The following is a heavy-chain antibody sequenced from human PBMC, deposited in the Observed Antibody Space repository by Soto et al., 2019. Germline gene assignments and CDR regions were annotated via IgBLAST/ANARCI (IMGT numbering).Heavy chain of an antibody. J-gene: IGHJ5*02. CDR1: GGTFSSYT. V-gene: IGHV1-69*02. CDR3: APNRGIAVAA. CDR2: IIPILGIA. D-gene: IGHD6-19*01. Sequence: QVQLVQSGAEVKKPGSSVKVSCKASGGTFSSYTISWVRQAPGQGLEWMGRIIPILGIANYAQKFQGRVTVNAEQTPSKGYLELSKLRSEDTAVYYCAPNRGIAVAAWGQGTLVTVSS.